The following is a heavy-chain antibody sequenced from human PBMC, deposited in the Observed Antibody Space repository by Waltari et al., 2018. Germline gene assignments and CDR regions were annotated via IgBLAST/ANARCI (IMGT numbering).Heavy chain of an antibody. CDR1: GLSISGYT. CDR3: ARGYRYYSSERFYLDY. CDR2: FIPLSGSQ. J-gene: IGHJ4*02. D-gene: IGHD3-16*02. V-gene: IGHV1-69*12. Sequence: QIQLAQSGAEVKSPGPSVTISCKASGLSISGYTSSWVRQAPGQGLEWMGGFIPLSGSQIYTQKFQGRLTITADGSTRTTVMELRNLKYEDTAVYFCARGYRYYSSERFYLDYWGQGTPVIVS.